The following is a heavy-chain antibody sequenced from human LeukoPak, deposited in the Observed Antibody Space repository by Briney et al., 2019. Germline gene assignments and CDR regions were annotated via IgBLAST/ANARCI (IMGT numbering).Heavy chain of an antibody. CDR1: GYTFTGYH. CDR3: ARDQGSLTRSWYTGY. J-gene: IGHJ4*02. V-gene: IGHV1-2*06. D-gene: IGHD6-13*01. CDR2: INPYSGDT. Sequence: GASVKVSCKASGYTFTGYHIHWVRQASGQGLEWMGRINPYSGDTNFAQKFQGRVTMTRDTSITTAYMDLSSLTPDDTAVYFCARDQGSLTRSWYTGYWGQGTQDTVSS.